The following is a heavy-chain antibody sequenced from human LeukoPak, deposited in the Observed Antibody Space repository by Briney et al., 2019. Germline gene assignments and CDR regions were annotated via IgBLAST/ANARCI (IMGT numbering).Heavy chain of an antibody. V-gene: IGHV4-34*01. CDR3: ARRLGSYGYFLYYYYMDV. CDR1: GGSFSGYY. J-gene: IGHJ6*03. Sequence: PSETLSLTCAVYGGSFSGYYWSWIRQPPGKGLEWIGEINHSGSTNYNPSLKSRVTISVDTSKNQVSLKLSSVTAADTAVYYCARRLGSYGYFLYYYYMDVWGKGTTVTVSS. D-gene: IGHD5-18*01. CDR2: INHSGST.